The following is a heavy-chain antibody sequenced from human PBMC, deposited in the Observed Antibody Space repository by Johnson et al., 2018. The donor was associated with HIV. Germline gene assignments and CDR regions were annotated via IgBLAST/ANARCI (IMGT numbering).Heavy chain of an antibody. D-gene: IGHD2-21*01. CDR1: GFTFSSYA. CDR3: ASHGIVTADAFDI. Sequence: VQLVESGGGLVQPGGSLRLSCAASGFTFSSYAMSWVRQAPGKELEWVSGISWNGGSTGYADSVKGRFTISRDNAKNSLYLQMNSLRAEDTALYYCASHGIVTADAFDIWGQGTMVTVSS. V-gene: IGHV3-20*04. CDR2: ISWNGGST. J-gene: IGHJ3*02.